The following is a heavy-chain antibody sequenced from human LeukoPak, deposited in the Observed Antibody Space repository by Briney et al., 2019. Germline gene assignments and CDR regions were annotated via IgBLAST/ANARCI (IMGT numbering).Heavy chain of an antibody. D-gene: IGHD6-13*01. J-gene: IGHJ5*02. CDR3: ARARGSSWYLHWFDP. Sequence: SETLSLTCTVSGGSLSSHFWSWIRQPPGKGLELIGHIYYTGTTYYNPSLKSRVTMSVDTSRNQFSLKLSSVTAADTAVYYCARARGSSWYLHWFDPWGQGTLVTVSS. CDR2: IYYTGTT. V-gene: IGHV4-59*11. CDR1: GGSLSSHF.